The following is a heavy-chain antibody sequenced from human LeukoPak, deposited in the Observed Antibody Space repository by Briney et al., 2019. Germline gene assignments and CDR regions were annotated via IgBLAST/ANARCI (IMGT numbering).Heavy chain of an antibody. Sequence: GGSLRLSCAASGFTFSNYWMHWVRQAPGKGLVWVSRINLDGSSATYADSVKGRFTISRNNAKNTLYLQMNSLSAEDTAVYYCASGFLSGRGVVGYWGQGILVTVSS. J-gene: IGHJ4*02. CDR1: GFTFSNYW. V-gene: IGHV3-74*01. D-gene: IGHD3-10*01. CDR3: ASGFLSGRGVVGY. CDR2: INLDGSSA.